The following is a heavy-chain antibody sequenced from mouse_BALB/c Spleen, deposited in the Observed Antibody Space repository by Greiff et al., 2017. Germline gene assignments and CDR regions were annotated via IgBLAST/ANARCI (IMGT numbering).Heavy chain of an antibody. Sequence: EVNLVESGGDLVKPGGSLKLSCAASGFTFSSYGMSWVRQTPDKRLEWVATISSGGSYTYYPDSVKGRFTISRDNAKNTLYLQMSSLKSEDTAMYYCARRYYDYDGAMDYWGQGTSVTVSS. CDR1: GFTFSSYG. J-gene: IGHJ4*01. CDR3: ARRYYDYDGAMDY. CDR2: ISSGGSYT. D-gene: IGHD2-4*01. V-gene: IGHV5-6*01.